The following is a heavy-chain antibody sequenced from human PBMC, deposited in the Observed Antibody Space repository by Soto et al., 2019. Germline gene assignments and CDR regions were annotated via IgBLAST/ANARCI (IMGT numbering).Heavy chain of an antibody. CDR1: GYTFSTYE. J-gene: IGHJ4*02. Sequence: QVQLVQSGAEVRKPGASVKVSCKASGYTFSTYEITWVREATGQGLEWMGWMNPNNGGRIYAQQFQGRVTMTANTSISTAYLELSSLRSEDTAVYYCTRGGLVYGAADYWGQGTLVTVSS. D-gene: IGHD4-17*01. CDR3: TRGGLVYGAADY. CDR2: MNPNNGGR. V-gene: IGHV1-8*01.